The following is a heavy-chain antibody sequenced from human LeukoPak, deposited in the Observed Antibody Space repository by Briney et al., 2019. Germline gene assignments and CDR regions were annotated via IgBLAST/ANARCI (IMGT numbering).Heavy chain of an antibody. CDR2: IKQDGSEK. V-gene: IGHV3-7*01. J-gene: IGHJ3*02. CDR3: AKIARDAFDI. CDR1: GFTFNNYW. Sequence: GGSLRLSCAASGFTFNNYWMSWVRQAPGKGLEWMANIKQDGSEKYYVDSVKGRFTISRDNSKNTLYLQMNSLRAEDTAVYYCAKIARDAFDIWGQGTMVTVSS.